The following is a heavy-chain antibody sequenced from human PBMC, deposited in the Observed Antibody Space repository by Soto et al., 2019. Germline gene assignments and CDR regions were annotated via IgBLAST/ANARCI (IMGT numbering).Heavy chain of an antibody. D-gene: IGHD3-22*01. Sequence: ASVKVSCKASGYTFSSYGITWVRQAPGQGPEWMGWISTYNGNTNYAQKFQGRVTLTTDTFTSTTNMELTSLTSDDTAVYYCARDRDSSGSLSGYWGQGTLVTVSS. V-gene: IGHV1-18*01. CDR2: ISTYNGNT. CDR1: GYTFSSYG. J-gene: IGHJ4*02. CDR3: ARDRDSSGSLSGY.